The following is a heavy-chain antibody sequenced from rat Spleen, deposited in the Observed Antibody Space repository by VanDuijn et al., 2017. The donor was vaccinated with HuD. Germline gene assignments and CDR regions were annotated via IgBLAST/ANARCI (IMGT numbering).Heavy chain of an antibody. CDR2: ISYDGGST. J-gene: IGHJ2*01. Sequence: EVHLVESGGGLVQPGRSLKLSCAASGFTFSDYFMAWVRQAPKKGLEWVASISYDGGSTYYRDSVKGRFTISRDNAKSTLYLQMDSLRSEDTATYYCATSGAAISGYWGQGVMVTVSS. D-gene: IGHD1-2*01. CDR3: ATSGAAISGY. CDR1: GFTFSDYF. V-gene: IGHV5-20*01.